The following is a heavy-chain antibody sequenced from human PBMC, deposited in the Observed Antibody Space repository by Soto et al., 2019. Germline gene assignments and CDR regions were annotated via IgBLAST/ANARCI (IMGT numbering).Heavy chain of an antibody. V-gene: IGHV1-18*04. CDR1: GYTFTSYG. CDR2: ISAYNGNT. J-gene: IGHJ6*02. Sequence: ASVKVSCKASGYTFTSYGISWVRQAPGQGLEWMGWISAYNGNTNYAQTLQGRVTMTTDTSTSTAYMELRSLQSDDTAVYFCASVANTLIRGLKVDFYSMDVWGQGTTVTVSS. D-gene: IGHD3-10*01. CDR3: ASVANTLIRGLKVDFYSMDV.